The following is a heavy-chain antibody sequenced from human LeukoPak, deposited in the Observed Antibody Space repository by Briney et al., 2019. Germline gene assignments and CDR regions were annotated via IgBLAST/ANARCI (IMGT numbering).Heavy chain of an antibody. CDR2: IYYCGST. CDR3: ARGRLARSPYFDY. V-gene: IGHV4-59*01. D-gene: IGHD6-19*01. J-gene: IGHJ4*02. CDR1: GGSFSSYY. Sequence: PSETLSLTCTVSGGSFSSYYWTWLRPPPGKGLEWIGYIYYCGSTDYNPPLTSRVTISVDTSKNQFSLRLSSVTAADTAVYYCARGRLARSPYFDYWGQGTLVTVSS.